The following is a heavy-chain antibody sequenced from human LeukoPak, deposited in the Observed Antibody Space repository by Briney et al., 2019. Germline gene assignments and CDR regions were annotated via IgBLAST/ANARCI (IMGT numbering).Heavy chain of an antibody. CDR2: IDWDDDK. V-gene: IGHV2-70*11. D-gene: IGHD4-17*01. J-gene: IGHJ4*02. Sequence: TLSLTCTVSGGSISSYYWSWIRQPPGKALEWLARIDWDDDKNYSTSLQTRLTISKDTSKNQVVLTMTNMDPVDTATYYCARAFPTVTTFDYWGQGTLVTVSS. CDR3: ARAFPTVTTFDY. CDR1: GGSISSYYW.